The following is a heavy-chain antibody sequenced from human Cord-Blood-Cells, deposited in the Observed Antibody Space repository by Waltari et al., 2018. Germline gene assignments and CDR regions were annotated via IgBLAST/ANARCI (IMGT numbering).Heavy chain of an antibody. V-gene: IGHV3-23*04. D-gene: IGHD1-20*01. J-gene: IGHJ2*01. CDR2: ISGRGGRT. Sequence: EVQLVESGGGLVQPGGSLRLSCPASGFTFSSYAMSRVRPAPGEGLVWVSAISGRGGRTCSGDTGQGRFTITWDKSKNTLYLQMTSLRAKDRAVYYCAKDSPTNNWNPYWYVDLWGGGTLGTV. CDR3: AKDSPTNNWNPYWYVDL. CDR1: GFTFSSYA.